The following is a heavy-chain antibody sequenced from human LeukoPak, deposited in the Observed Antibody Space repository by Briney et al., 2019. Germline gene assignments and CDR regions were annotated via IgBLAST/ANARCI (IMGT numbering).Heavy chain of an antibody. CDR3: ARYDSSGLTWFDP. V-gene: IGHV6-1*01. CDR1: GDSVSSNSAT. Sequence: SRTLSLTCAISGDSVSSNSATWNWIRQSPSRGLEWLGRTYYRSKWYNDYAVSVKSRITINPDTSKNQFSLELNSMTLEDTAVYYCARYDSSGLTWFDPWGQGTLVTVSS. CDR2: TYYRSKWYN. J-gene: IGHJ5*02. D-gene: IGHD3-22*01.